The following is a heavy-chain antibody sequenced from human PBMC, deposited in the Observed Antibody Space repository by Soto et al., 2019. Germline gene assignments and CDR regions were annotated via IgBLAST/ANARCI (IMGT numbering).Heavy chain of an antibody. CDR1: GGSISSGDYY. CDR2: IYYSGST. D-gene: IGHD3-9*01. Sequence: SETLSLTCTVSGGSISSGDYYWSWIRQPPGKGLEWIGYIYYSGSTYYNPSLKSRVTISVDTSKNQFSLKLSSVTAADTAVYYCARGPNYDILTGYYTWFDPWGQGTLVTVSS. CDR3: ARGPNYDILTGYYTWFDP. J-gene: IGHJ5*02. V-gene: IGHV4-30-4*01.